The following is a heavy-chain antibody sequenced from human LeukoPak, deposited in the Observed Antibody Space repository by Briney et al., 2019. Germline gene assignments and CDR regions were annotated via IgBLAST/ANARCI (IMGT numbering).Heavy chain of an antibody. J-gene: IGHJ4*02. CDR3: AKERSSIPAAANY. CDR1: GFTFSSYA. CDR2: IGGSGDTT. D-gene: IGHD6-13*01. Sequence: GGSLRLSCAASGFTFSSYAMSWVRQAPGKGLEWVSTIGGSGDTTFYADSVRGRFTISRDNSNNTLYLQMSSLRAEDTAVYYCAKERSSIPAAANYWGQRTLVTVSS. V-gene: IGHV3-23*01.